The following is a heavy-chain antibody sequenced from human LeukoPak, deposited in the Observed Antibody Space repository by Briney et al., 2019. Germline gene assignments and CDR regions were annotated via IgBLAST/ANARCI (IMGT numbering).Heavy chain of an antibody. CDR1: GFTFDDYA. J-gene: IGHJ2*01. CDR2: ISWNSGSI. D-gene: IGHD3-10*01. CDR3: AKGSSGAPGGSYWYFDL. V-gene: IGHV3-9*01. Sequence: GRSLRLSCAASGFTFDDYATHWVRQAPGKGLEWVSGISWNSGSIGYADSVKGRFTISRDNAKNSLYLQMNSLRAEDTALYYCAKGSSGAPGGSYWYFDLWGRGTLVTVSS.